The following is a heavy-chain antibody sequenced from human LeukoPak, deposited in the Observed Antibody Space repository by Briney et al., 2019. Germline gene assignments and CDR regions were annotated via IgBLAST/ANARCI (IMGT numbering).Heavy chain of an antibody. CDR1: GFTFSNYG. V-gene: IGHV3-23*01. Sequence: GGSERLSCAASGFTFSNYGMTWVRQAPGKGLEWVSSITTGVSSTNYGNSVKGRFSISRDNSKNTLYLQMSSLRADDTAVYYCAKSSVAGRSILSFDYWGQG. J-gene: IGHJ4*02. CDR2: ITTGVSST. D-gene: IGHD6-19*01. CDR3: AKSSVAGRSILSFDY.